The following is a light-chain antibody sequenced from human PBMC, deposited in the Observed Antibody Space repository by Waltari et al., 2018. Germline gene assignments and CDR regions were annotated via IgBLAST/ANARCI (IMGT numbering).Light chain of an antibody. Sequence: DIVMTQSPDSLAVSLGERATINCKSSQSVLYSSNNKNYLACYQQKPGHPPKLLLSWASTRASGVPDLFSGSGSGTDFTLTISSLQAEDVAVYYCQQYYSTPYTFGQGTKLEIK. J-gene: IGKJ2*01. CDR2: WAS. V-gene: IGKV4-1*01. CDR1: QSVLYSSNNKNY. CDR3: QQYYSTPYT.